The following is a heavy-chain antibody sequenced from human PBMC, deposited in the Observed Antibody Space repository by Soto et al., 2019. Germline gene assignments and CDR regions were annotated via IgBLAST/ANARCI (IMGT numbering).Heavy chain of an antibody. Sequence: PGGSLRLSCAASGFTFSSYSMNWVRQAPGKGLEWVSSISSSSSYIYYADSVKGRFTISRDNAKNSLYLQMNSLRAEDTAVYYCARHAYFCSGYSQRTYCIDLWGQGTPVTVSS. J-gene: IGHJ5*02. D-gene: IGHD3-3*01. CDR2: ISSSSSYI. CDR1: GFTFSSYS. V-gene: IGHV3-21*01. CDR3: ARHAYFCSGYSQRTYCIDL.